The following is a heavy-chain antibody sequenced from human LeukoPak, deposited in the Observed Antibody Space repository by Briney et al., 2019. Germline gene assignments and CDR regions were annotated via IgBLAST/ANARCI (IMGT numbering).Heavy chain of an antibody. V-gene: IGHV1-2*02. J-gene: IGHJ4*02. Sequence: GASVKVSCKASGYTFTGYYIHWVRQAPGQGLEWMGWINPSSGDTNYAQKFQGRVTMTRDTSISTAYMELNSLISDDTAVFYCARNSEGYSSSWYPDYWGQGTVVTVCS. D-gene: IGHD6-13*01. CDR2: INPSSGDT. CDR1: GYTFTGYY. CDR3: ARNSEGYSSSWYPDY.